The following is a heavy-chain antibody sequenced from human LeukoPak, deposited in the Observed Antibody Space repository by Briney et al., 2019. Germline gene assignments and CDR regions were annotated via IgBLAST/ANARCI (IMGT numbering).Heavy chain of an antibody. J-gene: IGHJ6*03. D-gene: IGHD3-10*01. V-gene: IGHV3-48*03. CDR3: AKDRGSGSYWYYYYYYYMDV. CDR1: GFTLSSYE. CDR2: INSSCSTI. Sequence: GGSLRLSCAASGFTLSSYEMNWLRQAPGEGREGVTYINSSCSTIYYADSVKGRFTISRDNSKNSLYLQMNSLRAEDTALYYCAKDRGSGSYWYYYYYYYMDVWGKGTTVTVSS.